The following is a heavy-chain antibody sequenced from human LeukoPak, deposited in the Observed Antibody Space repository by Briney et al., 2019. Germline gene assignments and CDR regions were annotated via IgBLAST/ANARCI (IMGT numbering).Heavy chain of an antibody. CDR1: EYTFTGYY. CDR2: INPNGGGT. V-gene: IGHV1-2*02. CDR3: AREGYCTGGSCLDV. D-gene: IGHD2-15*01. J-gene: IGHJ6*02. Sequence: GASVRVSCKTSEYTFTGYYMHWVRQAPGQGLGWLGWINPNGGGTNYAQKFQGRVTMTRDTSISTAYMELSRLTSDDTAVYYCAREGYCTGGSCLDVWGQGTTVTVSS.